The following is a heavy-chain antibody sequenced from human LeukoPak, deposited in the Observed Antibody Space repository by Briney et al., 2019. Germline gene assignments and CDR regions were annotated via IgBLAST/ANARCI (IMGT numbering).Heavy chain of an antibody. J-gene: IGHJ4*02. V-gene: IGHV1-24*01. CDR2: FDPEDGET. Sequence: ASVKVSCKVSGYTLTELSMHWVRQAPGKGLEWMGGFDPEDGETIYAQKFQGRVTITRNTSISTAYMELSSLRSEDTAVYYCARGEEFDYWGQGTLVTVSS. CDR1: GYTLTELS. CDR3: ARGEEFDY.